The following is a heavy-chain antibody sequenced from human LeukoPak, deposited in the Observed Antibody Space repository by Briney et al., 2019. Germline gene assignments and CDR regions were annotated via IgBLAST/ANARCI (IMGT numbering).Heavy chain of an antibody. CDR1: GFTFSSYS. D-gene: IGHD3-10*01. CDR3: ARDRMVRGVRNYYYGMDV. Sequence: TGGSLRLSCAASGFTFSSYSMNWVRQAPGKGLEWVSSISSSSSYIYYADSVKGRFTISRDNAKNSLYLQMNSLRAEDTAVYYCARDRMVRGVRNYYYGMDVWGQGTTVTVSS. J-gene: IGHJ6*02. CDR2: ISSSSSYI. V-gene: IGHV3-21*01.